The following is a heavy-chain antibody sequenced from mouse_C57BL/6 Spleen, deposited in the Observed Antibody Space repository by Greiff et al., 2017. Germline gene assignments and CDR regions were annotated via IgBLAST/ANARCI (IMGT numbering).Heavy chain of an antibody. CDR1: GYTFTEST. CDR2: FYPGSGSI. D-gene: IGHD2-1*01. V-gene: IGHV1-62-2*01. CDR3: ARHEDPYGNHFDY. Sequence: QVQLQQSGAELVKPGASVRLSCKASGYTFTESTIHWVKPRSGQGLERIGWFYPGSGSIKYTEKFKDKGTLTADKSTCTVYMDLSRLTSEVSAVYFCARHEDPYGNHFDYWGKRTTLTV. J-gene: IGHJ2*01.